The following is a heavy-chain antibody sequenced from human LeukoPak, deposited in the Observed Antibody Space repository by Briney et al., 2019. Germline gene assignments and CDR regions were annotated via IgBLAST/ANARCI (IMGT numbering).Heavy chain of an antibody. Sequence: GGALRLSCAASGFTFSSYSMNWVRQAPGKGREWVSSISSSSSYIYYADSVKGRFTISIDNAKNSLYLQMNSLRAEDTAVYYCARATAGSPPGMDVWGQGTTVTVSS. CDR2: ISSSSSYI. CDR3: ARATAGSPPGMDV. D-gene: IGHD2-15*01. J-gene: IGHJ6*02. CDR1: GFTFSSYS. V-gene: IGHV3-21*01.